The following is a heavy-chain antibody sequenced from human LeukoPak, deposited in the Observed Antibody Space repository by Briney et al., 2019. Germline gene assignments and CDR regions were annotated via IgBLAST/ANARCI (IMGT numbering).Heavy chain of an antibody. Sequence: ASVKVSCKASGYTFKNYGISWVRQAPGQGLEWMGWISTYNGDTKHAQKVQGRLTLTADASTSTAYMELRGLRSDDRAGGGGARDPSNTSGWYIWFDFWGQGTLVTVSS. D-gene: IGHD6-19*01. CDR3: ARDPSNTSGWYIWFDF. CDR2: ISTYNGDT. CDR1: GYTFKNYG. V-gene: IGHV1-18*04. J-gene: IGHJ5*01.